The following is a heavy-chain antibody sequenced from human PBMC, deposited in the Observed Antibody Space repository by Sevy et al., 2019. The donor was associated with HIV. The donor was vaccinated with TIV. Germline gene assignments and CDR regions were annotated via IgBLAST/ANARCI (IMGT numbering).Heavy chain of an antibody. Sequence: SQTLSLTCAISGDSVSSSSAAWNWFRQSPSRGLEWLGRTYYRSKWYNNYAVSVKSRVTINPDTSENQFSLHLNSVTPEDTAVYFCARGDEPNSYYYGMDVWGQGTTVTVSS. CDR1: GDSVSSSSAA. CDR3: ARGDEPNSYYYGMDV. V-gene: IGHV6-1*01. J-gene: IGHJ6*02. CDR2: TYYRSKWYN.